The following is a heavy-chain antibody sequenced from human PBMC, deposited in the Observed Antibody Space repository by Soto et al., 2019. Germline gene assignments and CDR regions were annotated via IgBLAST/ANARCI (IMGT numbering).Heavy chain of an antibody. J-gene: IGHJ4*02. CDR2: ITSSGGDI. CDR1: GLTFSNYY. Sequence: EVQLVESGGGLVKPGGSLRLSCEASGLTFSNYYMNWIRQAPGKGLEWVSSITSSGGDIYYADSVKGRFTISRDNAKNSLYLQMNSLRAKDTAVYYCAGTYDSLDYWGQGTLVTVSS. V-gene: IGHV3-21*01. D-gene: IGHD3-22*01. CDR3: AGTYDSLDY.